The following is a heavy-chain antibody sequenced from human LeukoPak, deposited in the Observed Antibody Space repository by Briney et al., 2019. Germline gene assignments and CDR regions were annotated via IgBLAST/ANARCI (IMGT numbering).Heavy chain of an antibody. J-gene: IGHJ5*02. D-gene: IGHD6-6*01. V-gene: IGHV4-34*01. CDR3: ARLHGLSQLVRNYRNWFDP. Sequence: PSETLSLTCAVYGGSFSGYYWSWIRQPPGKGLEWIGEINHSGSTNYNPSLKSRVTISVATSKNQFSLKLSSVTAADTAVYYCARLHGLSQLVRNYRNWFDPWGQGTLVTASS. CDR1: GGSFSGYY. CDR2: INHSGST.